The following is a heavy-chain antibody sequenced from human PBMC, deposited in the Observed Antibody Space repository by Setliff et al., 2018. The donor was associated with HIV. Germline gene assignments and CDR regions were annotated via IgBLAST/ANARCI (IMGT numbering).Heavy chain of an antibody. D-gene: IGHD6-19*01. CDR1: GGSISPTNYY. J-gene: IGHJ4*02. CDR3: ATLQSSGWPHGIEY. V-gene: IGHV4-39*01. CDR2: IYYSGST. Sequence: SETLSLTCTVSGGSISPTNYYWGWIRQPPGKGMEWIGSIYYSGSTYYKSSLKNRVTISVDTSKNHFSLKVNFVTAADTAVYYCATLQSSGWPHGIEYWGQGTLVTVSS.